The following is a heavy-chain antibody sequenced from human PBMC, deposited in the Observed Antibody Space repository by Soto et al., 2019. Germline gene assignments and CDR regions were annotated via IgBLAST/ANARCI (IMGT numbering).Heavy chain of an antibody. D-gene: IGHD3-3*01. Sequence: EVQLVESGGGLVQPGGSLRLSGVGSGFPFRTYTMSWVRQAPDQGLEWLSGIYGGGDGISYADSVKGRFTIARDNSRSTLYLQMNSLGSDDTAMYYCAKDRQPDGFWPFDHWGRGTLIVVSS. J-gene: IGHJ4*02. CDR1: GFPFRTYT. CDR3: AKDRQPDGFWPFDH. CDR2: IYGGGDGI. V-gene: IGHV3-23*04.